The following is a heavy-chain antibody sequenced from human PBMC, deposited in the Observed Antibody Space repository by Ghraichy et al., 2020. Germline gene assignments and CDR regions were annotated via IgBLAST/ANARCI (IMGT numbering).Heavy chain of an antibody. D-gene: IGHD6-19*01. J-gene: IGHJ4*02. V-gene: IGHV3-23*01. CDR2: ISGSGDNT. CDR3: AKDRVAGLFPHQCLDS. CDR1: GFTFSRYS. Sequence: GGSLRLSCAASGFTFSRYSMRWVRQAPGKGLEWLSVISGSGDNTFTAGSVRGRFIVSRDNSRNILYLQINSLGPEDTAVYYCAKDRVAGLFPHQCLDSWGQGTLVTVSS.